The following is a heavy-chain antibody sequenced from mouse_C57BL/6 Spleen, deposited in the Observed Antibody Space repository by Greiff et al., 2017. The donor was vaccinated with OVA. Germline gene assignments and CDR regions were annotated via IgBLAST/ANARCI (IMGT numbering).Heavy chain of an antibody. CDR2: INPSTGGT. CDR1: GYSFPGYY. CDR3: ARSGNYFDY. J-gene: IGHJ2*01. D-gene: IGHD3-2*02. V-gene: IGHV1-42*01. Sequence: VQLKESGPELVKPGASVKISCKASGYSFPGYYMNWVKQSPEKSLEWIGEINPSTGGTTYNQKFKAKATLTVDKSSSTAYMQLKSLTSEDSAVYYCARSGNYFDYWGQGTTLTVSS.